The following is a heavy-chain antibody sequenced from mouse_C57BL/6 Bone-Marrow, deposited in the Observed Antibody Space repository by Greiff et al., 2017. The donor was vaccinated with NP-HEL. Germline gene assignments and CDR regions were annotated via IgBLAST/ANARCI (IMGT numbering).Heavy chain of an antibody. D-gene: IGHD1-2*01. V-gene: IGHV5-16*01. Sequence: EVNLVESEGGLVQPGSSMKLSCTASGFTFSDYYMAWVRQVPEKGLEWVANINYDGSSTYYLDSLKSRFIISRDNAKNLLYLQMSSLKSEDTATYYCARDGGYYGFYAMDYWGQGTSVTVSS. CDR1: GFTFSDYY. CDR2: INYDGSST. J-gene: IGHJ4*01. CDR3: ARDGGYYGFYAMDY.